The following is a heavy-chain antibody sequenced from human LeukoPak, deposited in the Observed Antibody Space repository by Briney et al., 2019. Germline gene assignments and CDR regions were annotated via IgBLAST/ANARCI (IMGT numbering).Heavy chain of an antibody. CDR2: ISGSGGST. V-gene: IGHV3-23*01. CDR1: GFTFSSYA. CDR3: AKDTDCSSTSCYPNFDY. Sequence: GGSLRLSCAASGFTFSSYAMSWVRQAPGKGLEWVSAISGSGGSTYYADSVKGRFTISRDNSTNTPYLQMNSLRAEDTAVYYCAKDTDCSSTSCYPNFDYWGQGTLVTVSS. J-gene: IGHJ4*02. D-gene: IGHD2-2*01.